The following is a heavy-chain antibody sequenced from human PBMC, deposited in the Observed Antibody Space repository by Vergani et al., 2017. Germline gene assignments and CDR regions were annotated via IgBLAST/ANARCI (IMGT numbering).Heavy chain of an antibody. CDR1: GFTFSSYG. D-gene: IGHD6-13*01. Sequence: QVQLVESGGGVVQPGRSLRLSCAVSGFTFSSYGMHWVRQAPGKGLEWVAIIWYDGSMKYYADSVKGRFTISRDNSKNTLYLQMNSLRAEDTAVYYCSSLSIAAAGVDYWGQGTLVTVSS. CDR3: SSLSIAAAGVDY. J-gene: IGHJ4*02. V-gene: IGHV3-33*01. CDR2: IWYDGSMK.